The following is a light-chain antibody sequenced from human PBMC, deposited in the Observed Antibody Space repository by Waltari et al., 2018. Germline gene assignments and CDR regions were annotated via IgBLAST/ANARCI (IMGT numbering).Light chain of an antibody. J-gene: IGLJ2*01. CDR3: SSYTSNTTPI. Sequence: SALTQPASVTGSPGQSIPISCTETNSDLRGVELVSWYQHHPGKAPKLLIYEVNKRPAGVSTRFSGSRSGNTASLTISGLQPEDEADYYCSSYTSNTTPIFGGGTKLTVL. V-gene: IGLV2-14*01. CDR1: NSDLRGVEL. CDR2: EVN.